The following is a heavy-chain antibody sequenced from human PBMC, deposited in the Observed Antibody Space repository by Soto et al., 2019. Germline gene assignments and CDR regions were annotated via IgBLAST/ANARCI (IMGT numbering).Heavy chain of an antibody. Sequence: SDTLSLTCTVSGGSISSYYWSWIRQPPGKGLEWIGYIYYSGSTNYNPSLKSRVTISVDTSKNQFSLKLSSVTAADTAVYYCARRVVVVPAAMDNAFDIWGQGTMVTVSS. CDR1: GGSISSYY. J-gene: IGHJ3*02. V-gene: IGHV4-59*08. CDR2: IYYSGST. D-gene: IGHD2-2*01. CDR3: ARRVVVVPAAMDNAFDI.